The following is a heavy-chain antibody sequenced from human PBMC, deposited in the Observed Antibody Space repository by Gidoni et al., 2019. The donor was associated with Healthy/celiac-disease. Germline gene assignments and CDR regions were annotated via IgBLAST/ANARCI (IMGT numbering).Heavy chain of an antibody. Sequence: QVQLVETGGGLVKPGGSLRLSCSASGFTFSDYYMSWIRQAPGKGLEWVSYISSSGSTIYYADSVKGRFTISRDNAKNSLYLQMNSLRAEDTAVYYCARDRIVVVPASHWFDPWGQGTLVTVSS. CDR1: GFTFSDYY. V-gene: IGHV3-11*01. CDR2: ISSSGSTI. CDR3: ARDRIVVVPASHWFDP. D-gene: IGHD2-2*01. J-gene: IGHJ5*02.